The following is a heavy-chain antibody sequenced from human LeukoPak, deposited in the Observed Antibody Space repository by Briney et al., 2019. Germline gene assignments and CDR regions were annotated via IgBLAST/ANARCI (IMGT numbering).Heavy chain of an antibody. CDR2: MNPNRVNT. Sequence: ASVKVSCKASGYTFTSYDINWVRQATGQGLEWMGWMNPNRVNTGYAQKFQGRVTMTRNTSIRTAYMELSSLRSEDTAVYHCAREGFKAGDSSGYHGGPGFDPWGQGTLVTVSS. V-gene: IGHV1-8*01. J-gene: IGHJ5*02. D-gene: IGHD3-22*01. CDR3: AREGFKAGDSSGYHGGPGFDP. CDR1: GYTFTSYD.